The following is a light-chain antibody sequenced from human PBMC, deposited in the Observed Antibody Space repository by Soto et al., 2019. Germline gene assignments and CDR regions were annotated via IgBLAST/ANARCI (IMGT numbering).Light chain of an antibody. CDR1: SSNIGAGYD. Sequence: QAVVTQSPSVSGAPGQRVTISCTGSSSNIGAGYDVHWYQQLPGTAPKLLIYGNSNRPSGVPDRFSGSKSGTSASLAITGLQAEDEADYYCHSYDSSLSGLLFGGGTKLTVL. V-gene: IGLV1-40*01. CDR2: GNS. CDR3: HSYDSSLSGLL. J-gene: IGLJ2*01.